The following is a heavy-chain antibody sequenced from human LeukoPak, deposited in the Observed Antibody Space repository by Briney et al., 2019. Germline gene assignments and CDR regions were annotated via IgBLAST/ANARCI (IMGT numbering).Heavy chain of an antibody. D-gene: IGHD5-12*01. Sequence: SETLSLTCTVSGGSINSYYWYWIRQPPGKGLEWIGYIYYSGGTNYNPSLKSRVAISIDTSKNQFSLKLSSVTAADTAVYYCARDPYGRYESLDYWGQGTLVTVSS. V-gene: IGHV4-59*01. CDR1: GGSINSYY. CDR3: ARDPYGRYESLDY. CDR2: IYYSGGT. J-gene: IGHJ4*02.